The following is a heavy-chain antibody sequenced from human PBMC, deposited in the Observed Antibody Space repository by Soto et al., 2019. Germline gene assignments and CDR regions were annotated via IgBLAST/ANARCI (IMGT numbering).Heavy chain of an antibody. D-gene: IGHD3-10*01. J-gene: IGHJ4*02. V-gene: IGHV1-2*02. CDR2: INPKSGDT. Sequence: QVRLVQSGPEVRRAGASVTVSCKASGYTFTHYFIHWVRRAPGQGLEWMGYINPKSGDTHYSQTFRGRVSMTVDTSTDTASVGLSSLKSDDTAVYFCARVPGHKNSRGDFWGQGTPITVSS. CDR3: ARVPGHKNSRGDF. CDR1: GYTFTHYF.